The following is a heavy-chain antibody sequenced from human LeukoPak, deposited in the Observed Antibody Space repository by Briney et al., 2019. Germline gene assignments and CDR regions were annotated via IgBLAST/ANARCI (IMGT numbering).Heavy chain of an antibody. CDR3: ARDLHGSWYLNNNYFDY. J-gene: IGHJ4*02. Sequence: GASVKVSCKASGYTFTGYYMHWVRQAPGQGFEWMGWINPNSGGTNYAQKFQGRVTMTRDTSISTAYMELSRLRSDDTAVYYCARDLHGSWYLNNNYFDYWGQGTLVTVSS. CDR2: INPNSGGT. V-gene: IGHV1-2*02. D-gene: IGHD6-13*01. CDR1: GYTFTGYY.